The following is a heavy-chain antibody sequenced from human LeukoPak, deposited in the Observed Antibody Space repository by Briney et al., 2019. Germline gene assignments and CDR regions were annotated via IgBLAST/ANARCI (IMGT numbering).Heavy chain of an antibody. V-gene: IGHV4-59*01. CDR2: IYYTENT. D-gene: IGHD6-6*01. CDR1: GGSISSFY. CDR3: ARSASSSSRSAFDI. J-gene: IGHJ3*02. Sequence: SETLSLTCSVSGGSISSFYWSWIRQPPGKGLEWIGYIYYTENTNYNPSLKSRITISVDTSKNQFSLKLSSVTAADTAFYYCARSASSSSRSAFDIWGQGTMVTVSS.